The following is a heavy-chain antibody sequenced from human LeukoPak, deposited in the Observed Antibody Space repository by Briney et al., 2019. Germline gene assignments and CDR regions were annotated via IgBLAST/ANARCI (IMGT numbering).Heavy chain of an antibody. V-gene: IGHV1-69*05. CDR2: TIPIFGTA. D-gene: IGHD2-21*02. J-gene: IGHJ4*02. Sequence: ASVKVSCKASGGTFSSYAISWVRQAPGQGLEWMGGTIPIFGTANYAQKLQGRVTMTTDTSTSTAYMELRSLRSDDTAVYYCARDPRGSYCGGDCYSRSEGGFDYWGQGTLVTVSS. CDR3: ARDPRGSYCGGDCYSRSEGGFDY. CDR1: GGTFSSYA.